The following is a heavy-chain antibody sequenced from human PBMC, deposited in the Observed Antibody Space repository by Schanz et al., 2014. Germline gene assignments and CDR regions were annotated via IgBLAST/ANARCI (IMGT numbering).Heavy chain of an antibody. CDR1: GFTFSSYA. V-gene: IGHV3-30-3*01. CDR3: ASPTGYSDYGTYFDI. Sequence: QVQLLQFGGGVVQPGRSLRLSCAASGFTFSSYAMHWVRQAPGKGLEWVALISNDGSIKDYTDSVEARFTISRDNSRTTLYLQMNGLRAEDTAVYYCASPTGYSDYGTYFDICGQGTLVTV. D-gene: IGHD5-12*01. CDR2: ISNDGSIK. J-gene: IGHJ4*02.